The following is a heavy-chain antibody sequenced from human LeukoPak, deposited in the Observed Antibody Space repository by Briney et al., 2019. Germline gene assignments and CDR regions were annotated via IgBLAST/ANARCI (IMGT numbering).Heavy chain of an antibody. CDR3: VRLRRNSDTSGYYYYYDY. J-gene: IGHJ4*02. V-gene: IGHV3-21*01. D-gene: IGHD3-22*01. CDR2: ISVRSNYI. CDR1: GYTFSSYS. Sequence: GGSLILSCAASGYTFSSYSINWVHQAPGKGLEWVSSISVRSNYIYYADSVRGRFSISRDDARDSLYLQMNSLRAEDTAVYYCVRLRRNSDTSGYYYYYDYWGQGTLVTVSS.